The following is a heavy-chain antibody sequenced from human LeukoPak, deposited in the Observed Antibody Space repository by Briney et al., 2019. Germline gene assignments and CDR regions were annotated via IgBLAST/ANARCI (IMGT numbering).Heavy chain of an antibody. CDR3: ARRRGYSYGSHFYGMDV. CDR1: GYSFTSYW. V-gene: IGHV5-51*01. D-gene: IGHD5-18*01. Sequence: GESLKISCKGSGYSFTSYWIGWVRQMPGKGLEWMGITYPGDSDTRYSPSFQGQVTISADKSISTAYLQWSSLKASDTAMYYCARRRGYSYGSHFYGMDVWGQGTTVTVSS. J-gene: IGHJ6*02. CDR2: TYPGDSDT.